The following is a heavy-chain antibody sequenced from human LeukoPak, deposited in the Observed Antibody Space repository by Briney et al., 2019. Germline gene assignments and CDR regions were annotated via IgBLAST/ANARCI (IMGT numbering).Heavy chain of an antibody. CDR1: GYTFTNYY. J-gene: IGHJ3*02. Sequence: ASVKVSCKASGYTFTNYYMHWVRQAPGQGLEWMGWINPNSGGTNSAQKFQGRVTMTRDTSISTAYMELSRLTSDDTAVYYCARSMDHGQYDAFDIWGQGTMVTVSS. CDR3: ARSMDHGQYDAFDI. V-gene: IGHV1-2*02. CDR2: INPNSGGT. D-gene: IGHD4-11*01.